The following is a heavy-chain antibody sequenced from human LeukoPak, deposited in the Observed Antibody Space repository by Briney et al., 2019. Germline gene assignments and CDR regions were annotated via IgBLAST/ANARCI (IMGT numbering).Heavy chain of an antibody. J-gene: IGHJ4*02. V-gene: IGHV1-18*01. CDR2: ISVYNGKT. CDR1: GYTFTSFG. D-gene: IGHD6-19*01. CDR3: ARGGPGVGWYVY. Sequence: ASVKVSCKASGYTFTSFGITRVRQAPGQGLEWMGWISVYNGKTNYAQKLQGRVTMTTDTSTSTAYMELRSLRSDDTAVYFCARGGPGVGWYVYWGQGTLVTVSS.